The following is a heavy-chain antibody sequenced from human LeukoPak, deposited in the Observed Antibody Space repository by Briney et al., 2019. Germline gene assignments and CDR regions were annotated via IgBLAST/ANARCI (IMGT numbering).Heavy chain of an antibody. J-gene: IGHJ3*02. CDR3: ARVQYYYDSSGYFLQSVDAFDI. CDR2: INTNTGNP. CDR1: GYTFTSYA. Sequence: ASVKVSCKASGYTFTSYAMNWVRQAPGQGLGWMGWINTNTGNPTYAQGFTGRFVFSLDTSVSTAYLQISSLKAEDTAVYYCARVQYYYDSSGYFLQSVDAFDIWGQGTMVTVSS. V-gene: IGHV7-4-1*02. D-gene: IGHD3-22*01.